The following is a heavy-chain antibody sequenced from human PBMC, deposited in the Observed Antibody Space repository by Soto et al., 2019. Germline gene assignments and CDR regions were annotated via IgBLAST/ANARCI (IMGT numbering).Heavy chain of an antibody. J-gene: IGHJ4*02. CDR3: AIAPEYYGSGSYPE. CDR1: GYTFTSHD. CDR2: MNPNSGNT. V-gene: IGHV1-8*02. Sequence: QVQLVQSGAEVKKPGASVKVSCKASGYTFTSHDINWVRQAAGQGLEWMGWMNPNSGNTGYAQKFQGRITMTRNTSISTAYMELSSLRSEDTAVYYCAIAPEYYGSGSYPEWGQGTLVTVSS. D-gene: IGHD3-10*01.